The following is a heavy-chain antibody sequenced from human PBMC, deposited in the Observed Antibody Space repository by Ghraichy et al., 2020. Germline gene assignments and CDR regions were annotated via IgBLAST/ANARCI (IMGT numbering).Heavy chain of an antibody. Sequence: GGSLRLSCTASGFTFSEYAMNWVRQAPGKGLEWVSYMSSGGQILYYADSVKGRFTISRDDAKNSLYLQMSSLRAEDTAVYYCARDKWFGKSDALDLWGQGTMVTVSS. J-gene: IGHJ3*01. CDR1: GFTFSEYA. CDR3: ARDKWFGKSDALDL. D-gene: IGHD3-10*01. CDR2: MSSGGQIL. V-gene: IGHV3-48*01.